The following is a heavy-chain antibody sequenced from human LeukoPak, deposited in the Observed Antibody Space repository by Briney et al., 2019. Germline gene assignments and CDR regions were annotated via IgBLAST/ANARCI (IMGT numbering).Heavy chain of an antibody. CDR3: ARRMIGVPLTKGWDH. CDR2: IIPILGIA. V-gene: IGHV1-69*04. CDR1: GGTFSSYA. J-gene: IGHJ4*02. D-gene: IGHD3-3*01. Sequence: RASVKVSCKASGGTFSSYAISWVRQAPGQGLEWMGRIIPILGIANYAQKFQGRVTITADKSTSTAYMELSSLRSEDTAVYYCARRMIGVPLTKGWDHWGQGTLVTVSS.